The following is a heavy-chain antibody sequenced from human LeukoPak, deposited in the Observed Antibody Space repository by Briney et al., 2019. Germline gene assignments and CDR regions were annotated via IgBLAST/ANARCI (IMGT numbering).Heavy chain of an antibody. CDR1: GFTFSSYW. CDR3: ARNSLTRFGGYDFWSGDFDY. V-gene: IGHV3-7*01. CDR2: IKQDGSEK. J-gene: IGHJ4*02. D-gene: IGHD3-3*01. Sequence: GGSLRLSCAASGFTFSSYWMSWVRQAPGKGLEWVANIKQDGSEKYYVDSVKGRFTNSRDNAKNSLYLQMNSLRAEDTAVYYCARNSLTRFGGYDFWSGDFDYWGQGTLVTVSS.